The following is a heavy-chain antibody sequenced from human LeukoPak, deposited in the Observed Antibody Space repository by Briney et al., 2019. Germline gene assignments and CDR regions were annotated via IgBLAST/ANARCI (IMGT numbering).Heavy chain of an antibody. CDR3: ARDQGYGGSFDY. Sequence: PGGSLRLSFSASRFTFSVYWMHWVRQAPGKWPVLVSRINSDGSSTSYADSVKGRFTISRDNAKNTLYLQMNSLRAEDTAVYYCARDQGYGGSFDYWGQGTLVTVSS. D-gene: IGHD4-23*01. J-gene: IGHJ4*02. CDR2: INSDGSST. CDR1: RFTFSVYW. V-gene: IGHV3-74*01.